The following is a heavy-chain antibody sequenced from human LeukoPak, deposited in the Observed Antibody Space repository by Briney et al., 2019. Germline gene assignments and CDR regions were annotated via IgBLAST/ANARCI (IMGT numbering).Heavy chain of an antibody. Sequence: GGSLRLSCAASGFTFSDYYMSWIRQAPGKGLEWVAFIRYDGSNKYYADSVKGRFTISRDNSKNTLYLQMNSLRAEDTAVYYCAKAPIVGATWFDPWGQGTLVTVSS. CDR1: GFTFSDYY. V-gene: IGHV3-30*02. J-gene: IGHJ5*02. CDR3: AKAPIVGATWFDP. D-gene: IGHD1-26*01. CDR2: IRYDGSNK.